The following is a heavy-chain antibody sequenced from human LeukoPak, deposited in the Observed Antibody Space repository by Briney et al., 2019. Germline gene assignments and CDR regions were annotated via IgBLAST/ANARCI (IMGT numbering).Heavy chain of an antibody. J-gene: IGHJ6*02. CDR2: INPNSGGT. CDR3: ARDGGRFGIRYGMDV. Sequence: RGASVKVSCKASGYTFTGYYMHWVRQAPGQGLEWMGWINPNSGGTNYAQKFQGRVTMTRDTSISTAYMELSRLRSDDTAVYYCARDGGRFGIRYGMDVWGQGTTVTVSS. CDR1: GYTFTGYY. V-gene: IGHV1-2*02. D-gene: IGHD3-10*01.